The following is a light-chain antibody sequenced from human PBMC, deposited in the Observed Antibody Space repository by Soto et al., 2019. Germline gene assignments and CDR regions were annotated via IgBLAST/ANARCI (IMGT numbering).Light chain of an antibody. V-gene: IGKV2-30*02. CDR1: QSLVHSDGNTY. J-gene: IGKJ1*01. CDR3: MQATHWPWT. Sequence: DVVMTQSPLSLPVTLGQPASISCRSSQSLVHSDGNTYLNWFQQRPGQSPRRLIYKVSSRDSGVPDRFSGSGSGTDFTLKISRVEAEDVGVYYRMQATHWPWTFGQGTKVEIK. CDR2: KVS.